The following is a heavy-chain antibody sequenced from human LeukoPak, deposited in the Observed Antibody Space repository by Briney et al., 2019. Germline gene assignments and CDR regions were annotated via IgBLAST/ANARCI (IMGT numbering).Heavy chain of an antibody. CDR1: GYTFTSYA. D-gene: IGHD2-15*01. Sequence: ASVKVSCKASGYTFTSYAMNWVRQAPGQGLEWMGWISAYNGNTNYAQKLQGRVTMTTDTSTSTAYMELRSLRSDDTAVYYCAKVLVAATHYLDSWGQGTLVTVSS. CDR2: ISAYNGNT. CDR3: AKVLVAATHYLDS. V-gene: IGHV1-18*01. J-gene: IGHJ4*02.